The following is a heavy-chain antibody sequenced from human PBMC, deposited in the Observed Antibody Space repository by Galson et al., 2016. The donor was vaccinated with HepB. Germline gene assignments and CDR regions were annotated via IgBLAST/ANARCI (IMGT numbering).Heavy chain of an antibody. CDR1: GFDFGDSS. D-gene: IGHD6-19*01. CDR2: VSWDSRNI. J-gene: IGHJ4*02. Sequence: SLRLSCAASGFDFGDSSMHWVRQPPGKGLEWVSRVSWDSRNIVYGSSVKGRFTISRDNAKKSLYLHMSSLRPDDTAVYYCAKGSGAVAGPWIASWGQGTLVTLPS. CDR3: AKGSGAVAGPWIAS. V-gene: IGHV3-9*01.